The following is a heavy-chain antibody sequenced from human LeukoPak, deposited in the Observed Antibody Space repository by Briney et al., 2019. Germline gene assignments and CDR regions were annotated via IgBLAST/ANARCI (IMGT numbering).Heavy chain of an antibody. D-gene: IGHD5-18*01. Sequence: PGGSLRLSCAASGFTFDDYGMSWVRQAPGKGLEWVSATNWNGGSTHYADSVKGRFTISRDNAKNSLYLQLSSLRVEDTALYYCARGLVWTVDTAIVTIGYFDSWGQGILVTVSS. V-gene: IGHV3-20*04. CDR1: GFTFDDYG. CDR2: TNWNGGST. CDR3: ARGLVWTVDTAIVTIGYFDS. J-gene: IGHJ4*02.